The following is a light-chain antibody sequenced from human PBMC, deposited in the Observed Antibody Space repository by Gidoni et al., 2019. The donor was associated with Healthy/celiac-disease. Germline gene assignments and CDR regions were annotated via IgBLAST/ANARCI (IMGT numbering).Light chain of an antibody. J-gene: IGKJ2*04. CDR3: QQYGSSPCS. V-gene: IGKV3-20*01. CDR2: GAS. CDR1: QSVRSSY. Sequence: EIVLTQSPGTLSLSPGERATLSCRASQSVRSSYLAWYQQKPGQAPRLLIYGASSRATGIPDRFSGSGSGTDFTLTISRLETEDFAVYYCQQYGSSPCSFGQXTKLEIK.